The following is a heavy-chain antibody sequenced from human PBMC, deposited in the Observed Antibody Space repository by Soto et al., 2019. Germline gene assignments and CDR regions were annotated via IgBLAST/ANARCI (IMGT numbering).Heavy chain of an antibody. CDR1: GFTFSSYA. CDR2: ISGSGGST. D-gene: IGHD3-10*01. V-gene: IGHV3-23*01. CDR3: ATFEYYTPY. J-gene: IGHJ4*02. Sequence: GGSLRLSCAASGFTFSSYAMSWVRQAPGKGLEWVSSISGSGGSTHYADSVKGRFTISRDNSKNTLLPQMNSLRAEDTAVYYCATFEYYTPYWGQGTLVTVSS.